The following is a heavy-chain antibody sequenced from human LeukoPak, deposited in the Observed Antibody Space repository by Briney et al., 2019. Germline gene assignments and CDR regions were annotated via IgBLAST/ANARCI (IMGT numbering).Heavy chain of an antibody. Sequence: GGSLRLSCAASGFTFSSYAMHWVRQAPGKGLEWVAYIQYDGSNQQYADSVKGRFSISRDSSKNILYLQMNSLRAEDTAVYYCAKDRCSNGVGCYYYYMDVWGKGTTVTTSS. CDR2: IQYDGSNQ. CDR1: GFTFSSYA. V-gene: IGHV3-30*04. CDR3: AKDRCSNGVGCYYYYMDV. J-gene: IGHJ6*03. D-gene: IGHD2-8*01.